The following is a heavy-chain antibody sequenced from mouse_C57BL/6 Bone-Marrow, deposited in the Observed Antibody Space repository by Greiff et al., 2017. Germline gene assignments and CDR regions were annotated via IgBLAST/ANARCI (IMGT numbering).Heavy chain of an antibody. D-gene: IGHD1-1*01. CDR3: ARYYGSSLYAMDY. J-gene: IGHJ4*01. V-gene: IGHV1-64*01. CDR2: IHPNSGST. Sequence: VQLQQPGAELVKPGASVKLSCKASGYTFTSYWMHWVKQRPGQGLEWIGMIHPNSGSTNYNEKFKSKATLTVDKSSSTAYMQLSSLTSEDSAVDYCARYYGSSLYAMDYWGQGTSVTVSS. CDR1: GYTFTSYW.